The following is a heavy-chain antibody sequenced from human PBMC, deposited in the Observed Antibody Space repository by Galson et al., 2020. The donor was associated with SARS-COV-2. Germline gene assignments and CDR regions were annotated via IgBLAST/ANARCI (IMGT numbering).Heavy chain of an antibody. V-gene: IGHV5-51*01. J-gene: IGHJ6*02. CDR3: ASGVSNSFIGDLDV. Sequence: QLPGKGLEWMGVIYPGDSDTRYSPSFQGQVTVSADKSTSTAFLQWNSLRASDTAMYFCASGVSNSFIGDLDVWGQGTTVTVSS. D-gene: IGHD2-2*01. CDR2: IYPGDSDT.